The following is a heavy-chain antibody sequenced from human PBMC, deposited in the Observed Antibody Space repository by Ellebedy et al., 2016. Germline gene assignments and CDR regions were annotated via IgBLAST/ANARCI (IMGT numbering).Heavy chain of an antibody. CDR2: ISAYNGNT. J-gene: IGHJ4*02. V-gene: IGHV1-18*01. Sequence: ASVKVSXXASGYTFTSYGISWVRQAPGQGLEWMGWISAYNGNTNYAQKLQGRVTITRDTSASTAYMELRSLRSEDTAVYYCARGASFSYYDFWSGPELVDYWGQGTLVTVSS. CDR3: ARGASFSYYDFWSGPELVDY. D-gene: IGHD3-3*01. CDR1: GYTFTSYG.